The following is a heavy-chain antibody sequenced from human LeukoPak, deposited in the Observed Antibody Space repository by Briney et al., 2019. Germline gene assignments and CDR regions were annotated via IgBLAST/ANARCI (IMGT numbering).Heavy chain of an antibody. CDR3: ARGPPFYGDYEYYFDY. CDR2: INPNSGGT. D-gene: IGHD4-17*01. V-gene: IGHV1-2*02. J-gene: IGHJ4*02. CDR1: GYTFTGYY. Sequence: ASVKVSCKASGYTFTGYYMHWVRHAPGQGLEWMGWINPNSGGTNYAQKFQGRVTMTRDTSISTAYMELSRLRSDDTAVYYCARGPPFYGDYEYYFDYWGQGTLVTVSS.